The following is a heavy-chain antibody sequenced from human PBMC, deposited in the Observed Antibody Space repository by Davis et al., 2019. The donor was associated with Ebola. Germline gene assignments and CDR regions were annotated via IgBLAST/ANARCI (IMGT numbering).Heavy chain of an antibody. CDR2: ISGGGDAI. CDR1: GFTVSSNY. J-gene: IGHJ4*02. Sequence: GGSLRLSCAASGFTVSSNYMSWVRQAPGKGLEWVSGISGGGDAIYYADSVKGRFTISRDNSKNTLYLQMNSLRVEDTAVYYCAKCSGGSCYNPIDYWGQGTLVIVSS. D-gene: IGHD2-15*01. V-gene: IGHV3-23*01. CDR3: AKCSGGSCYNPIDY.